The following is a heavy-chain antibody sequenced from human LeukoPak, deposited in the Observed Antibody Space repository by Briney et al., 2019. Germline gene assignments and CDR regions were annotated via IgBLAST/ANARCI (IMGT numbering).Heavy chain of an antibody. D-gene: IGHD6-19*01. CDR2: INHSGST. J-gene: IGHJ4*02. CDR3: AREVAAGSYRGFDY. CDR1: GGSFSGYY. V-gene: IGHV4-34*01. Sequence: SETLSLTCAVYGGSFSGYYWSWIRQPPGKGLEWIGEINHSGSTNYNPSFKSRVTISVDTSKNQFSLKVNSVTAADTATYYCAREVAAGSYRGFDYWGQGTLVTVSS.